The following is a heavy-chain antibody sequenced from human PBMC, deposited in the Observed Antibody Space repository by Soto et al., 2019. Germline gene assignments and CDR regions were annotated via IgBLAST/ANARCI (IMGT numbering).Heavy chain of an antibody. CDR2: IYYSGST. V-gene: IGHV4-59*08. D-gene: IGHD3-22*01. CDR3: ARHGPPPMKDYDSSGYYSQ. J-gene: IGHJ4*02. CDR1: GGSISIYY. Sequence: PSDTLSLTCTVSGGSISIYYWSWIRQPPGKGLEWIGYIYYSGSTNYNPSLKSRVTISVDTSKNQFSLKLSSVTAADTAVYYCARHGPPPMKDYDSSGYYSQWGQGTLVTVSS.